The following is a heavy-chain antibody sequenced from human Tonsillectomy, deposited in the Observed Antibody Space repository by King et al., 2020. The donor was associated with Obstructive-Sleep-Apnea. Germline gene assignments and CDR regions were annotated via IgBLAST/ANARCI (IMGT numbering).Heavy chain of an antibody. D-gene: IGHD3-10*01. V-gene: IGHV3-9*01. CDR2: ISWNSGSI. J-gene: IGHJ4*02. Sequence: VQLVESGGGLVQPGRSLRLSCAASGFTFDDYAMHWVRQAPGKGLEWVSGISWNSGSICYADSVKGRFTISRDNAKNSLYLQMNSLRAEDTALYYCAKGYYYGSGPWDYWGQGTLVTVSS. CDR1: GFTFDDYA. CDR3: AKGYYYGSGPWDY.